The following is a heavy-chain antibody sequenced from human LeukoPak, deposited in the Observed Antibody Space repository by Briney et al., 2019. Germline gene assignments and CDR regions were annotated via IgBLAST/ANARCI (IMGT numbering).Heavy chain of an antibody. V-gene: IGHV1-18*04. J-gene: IGHJ4*02. D-gene: IGHD6-19*01. CDR2: ISAYNGNT. CDR3: ARAQQWLPQGY. CDR1: GYTFTSYG. Sequence: ASVKVSCKASGYTFTSYGVSWVRQAPGQGLEWMGWISAYNGNTDYAQKLQGRVTMTTDTSTSTAYMELRSLRSDDAAVYYCARAQQWLPQGYWGQGTLVTVSS.